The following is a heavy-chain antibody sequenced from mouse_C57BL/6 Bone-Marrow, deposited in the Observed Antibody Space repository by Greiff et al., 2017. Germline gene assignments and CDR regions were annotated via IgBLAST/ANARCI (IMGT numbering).Heavy chain of an antibody. CDR1: GYTFTDYE. CDR3: TRNGRSTMITTRWYFDV. CDR2: IDPETGGT. J-gene: IGHJ1*03. D-gene: IGHD2-4*01. Sequence: VQLQQSGAELVRPGASVTLSCKASGYTFTDYEMHWVKQTPVPGLEWIGAIDPETGGTAYNQKFKGKAILTADKSSSTAYMELRRLTSEDSAVYYCTRNGRSTMITTRWYFDVWGTGTTVTVSS. V-gene: IGHV1-15*01.